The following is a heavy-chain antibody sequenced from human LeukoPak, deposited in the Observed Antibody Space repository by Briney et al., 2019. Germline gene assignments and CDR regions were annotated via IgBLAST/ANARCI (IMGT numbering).Heavy chain of an antibody. CDR1: GYTFTGFY. CDR3: VRVSPYHFGLDS. V-gene: IGHV1-2*02. D-gene: IGHD3-3*01. Sequence: ASVKVSCKTSGYTFTGFYLHWVRQAPGQGLEWMGWINPNSGDTKYSQKFQGRVTMTGDSSISTGYMELSSLRSDDTAVYFRVRVSPYHFGLDSWGQGALVTVSS. J-gene: IGHJ4*02. CDR2: INPNSGDT.